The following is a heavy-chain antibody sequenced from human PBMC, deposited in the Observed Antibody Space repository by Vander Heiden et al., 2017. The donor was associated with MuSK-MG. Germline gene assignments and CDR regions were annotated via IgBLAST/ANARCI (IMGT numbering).Heavy chain of an antibody. Sequence: QLQLQESGPGRVNPSETLSLTCTVPGGSIRSSSYYWGWIRHPPGKGLEWIGSIYYSGSTYYNPSLKSRVTISVDTSKNQFSLKLSSVTAADTAVYYCAGPSGSYFDYYYYMDVWGKGTTVTVSS. D-gene: IGHD1-26*01. CDR3: AGPSGSYFDYYYYMDV. CDR2: IYYSGST. V-gene: IGHV4-39*01. J-gene: IGHJ6*03. CDR1: GGSIRSSSYY.